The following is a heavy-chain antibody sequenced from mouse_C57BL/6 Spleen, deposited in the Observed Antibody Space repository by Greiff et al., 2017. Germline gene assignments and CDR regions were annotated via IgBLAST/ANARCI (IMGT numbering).Heavy chain of an antibody. CDR3: ARSRSGTEDY. CDR2: IIPGSGCT. D-gene: IGHD4-1*01. V-gene: IGHV1-54*01. CDR1: GYAFTNYL. Sequence: QVQLQQSGAELVRPGTSVKVSCKASGYAFTNYLIEWVKQRPGQGLEWIGEIIPGSGCTNYNEKVKGKATLTADKSSNTAYMQLSSLTTEDSAVNFCARSRSGTEDYWGQGTTLTVSS. J-gene: IGHJ2*01.